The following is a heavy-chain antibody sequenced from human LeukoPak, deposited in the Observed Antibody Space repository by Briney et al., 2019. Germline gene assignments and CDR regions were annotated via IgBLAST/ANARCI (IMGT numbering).Heavy chain of an antibody. J-gene: IGHJ4*02. D-gene: IGHD3-22*01. CDR2: ISDSGGST. Sequence: GGSLRLSCAVSGITLSNYGMSWVRQAPGKGLEWVAGISDSGGSTNYADSVKGRFTISRDNPKNTLYLQMNSLRAEVTAVYFCARRGVVIRVILVGFHKEAFYFDSWGQGALVTVSS. CDR1: GITLSNYG. CDR3: ARRGVVIRVILVGFHKEAFYFDS. V-gene: IGHV3-23*01.